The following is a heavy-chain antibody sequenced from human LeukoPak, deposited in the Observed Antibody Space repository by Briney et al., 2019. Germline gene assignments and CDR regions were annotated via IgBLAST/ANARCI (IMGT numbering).Heavy chain of an antibody. V-gene: IGHV3-23*01. CDR2: ISGSGGST. D-gene: IGHD3-10*01. J-gene: IGHJ4*02. CDR1: GFTFSGYA. Sequence: GGSLRLSCAASGFTFSGYAMSWVRQAPGKGLEWVSAISGSGGSTYYADSVKGRFTISRDNSKNTLYLQMNSLRAEDTAVYYCAKVFLSGYGSGSSRSFDYWGQGTLVTVSS. CDR3: AKVFLSGYGSGSSRSFDY.